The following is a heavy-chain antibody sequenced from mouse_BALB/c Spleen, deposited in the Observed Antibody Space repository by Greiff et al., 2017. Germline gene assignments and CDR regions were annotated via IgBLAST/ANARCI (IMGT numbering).Heavy chain of an antibody. CDR1: GFTFSSYT. Sequence: EVKLMESGGGLVQPGGSLKLSCAASGFTFSSYTMSWVRQTPEKRLEWVAYISNGGGSTYYPDTVKGRFTISRDNAKNTLYLQMSSLKSEDTAMYYCARHGGNFFAYWGQGTLVTVSA. V-gene: IGHV5-12-2*01. CDR3: ARHGGNFFAY. CDR2: ISNGGGST. J-gene: IGHJ3*01. D-gene: IGHD2-1*01.